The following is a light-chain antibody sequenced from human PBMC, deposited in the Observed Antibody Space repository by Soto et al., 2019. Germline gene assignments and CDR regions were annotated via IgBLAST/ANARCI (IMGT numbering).Light chain of an antibody. J-gene: IGKJ1*01. CDR3: QQCNTFWT. CDR2: KAS. CDR1: QTISSW. V-gene: IGKV1-5*03. Sequence: DIQMTHSPSSLSASVGDRVTMNSRASQTISSWLAWYQQKPGKAPKLLIYKASTLKSGVPSRFSGSGSGTEFTLTISSLQPDDSATYYCQQCNTFWTFGQGTKVDIK.